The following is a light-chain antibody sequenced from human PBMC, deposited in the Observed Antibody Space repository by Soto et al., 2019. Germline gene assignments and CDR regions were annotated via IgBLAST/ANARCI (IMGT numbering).Light chain of an antibody. Sequence: EIVLTQSPGTLSLSPGDTATLSCRASRSLSSSYLAWYQQRPGQAPRLLIYGASSRATGIPDRFSGSGSGTDFTLTISRLDPEDFAVYYCQQYGGSMTFGQGTRLEIE. CDR1: RSLSSSY. J-gene: IGKJ5*01. CDR3: QQYGGSMT. CDR2: GAS. V-gene: IGKV3-20*01.